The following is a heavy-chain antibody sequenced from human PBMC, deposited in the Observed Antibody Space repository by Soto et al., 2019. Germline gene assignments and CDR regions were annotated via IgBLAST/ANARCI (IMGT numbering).Heavy chain of an antibody. CDR3: VKDDRILGRRYFDL. CDR1: GFTFSSYA. V-gene: IGHV3-23*01. Sequence: PGGSLRLSCAASGFTFSSYAMTWVRQAPGKGLEWVSSISFSDGGTYYADSVKGRLTISRDNSKSTLFLQMNSLRVEDTAVYYCVKDDRILGRRYFDLWGRGTLVTVSS. J-gene: IGHJ2*01. CDR2: ISFSDGGT. D-gene: IGHD2-15*01.